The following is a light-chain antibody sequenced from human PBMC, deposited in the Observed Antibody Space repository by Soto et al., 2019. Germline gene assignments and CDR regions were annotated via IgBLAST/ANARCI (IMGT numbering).Light chain of an antibody. Sequence: QAVVTQDPSVTVSPGGTVTLTCDSGTGTVTSTHYPYWFQQKPGQVPRALIYDTSGKHSWTPARFSGSLLGGKPALILSGAQPEDESDYYCSLSYSGVRVFGGGTKLTVL. V-gene: IGLV7-46*01. CDR2: DTS. J-gene: IGLJ3*02. CDR3: SLSYSGVRV. CDR1: TGTVTSTHY.